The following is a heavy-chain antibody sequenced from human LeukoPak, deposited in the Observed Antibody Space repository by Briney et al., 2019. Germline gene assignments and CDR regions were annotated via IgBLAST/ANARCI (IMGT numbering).Heavy chain of an antibody. CDR2: FDPEDGET. Sequence: ASVKVSCKVSGYTLTELSMHWVRQAPGKGLEWMGGFDPEDGETIYAQKFQGRVTMTEDTSTDTAYMELSSLRSEDTAVYYCARDRSDYYGSGSYYYYYYGMDVWGQGTTVTVSS. CDR1: GYTLTELS. CDR3: ARDRSDYYGSGSYYYYYYGMDV. D-gene: IGHD3-10*01. J-gene: IGHJ6*02. V-gene: IGHV1-24*01.